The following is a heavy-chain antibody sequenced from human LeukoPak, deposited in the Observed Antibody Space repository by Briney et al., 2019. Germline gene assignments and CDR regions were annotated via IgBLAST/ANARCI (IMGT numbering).Heavy chain of an antibody. CDR3: ARGLYSSTTYYFDY. J-gene: IGHJ4*02. CDR1: GFTFSSSN. V-gene: IGHV3-7*03. CDR2: IKKDGSEK. D-gene: IGHD6-13*01. Sequence: PGGSLRLSCAASGFTFSSSNMNWVRQAPGKGLEWVANIKKDGSEKYYVDSVKGRFTISRDNAKNSLYLQMNSLRGEDTAVYYCARGLYSSTTYYFDYWGQGTLVTVSS.